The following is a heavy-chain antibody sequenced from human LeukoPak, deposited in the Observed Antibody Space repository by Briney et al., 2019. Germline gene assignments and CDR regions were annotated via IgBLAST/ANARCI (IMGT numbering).Heavy chain of an antibody. V-gene: IGHV1-2*02. D-gene: IGHD4-17*01. CDR2: INPISGGT. CDR1: GYNFNGYY. J-gene: IGHJ5*02. CDR3: ARGVREVTTRYNWFDP. Sequence: ASVKVSCKASGYNFNGYYMHWVRQAPGQGLEWMGWINPISGGTNYARKFQGRVTMTRDSSISTAYMDLTRLRSDDTAVYYCARGVREVTTRYNWFDPWGQGTLVAVSS.